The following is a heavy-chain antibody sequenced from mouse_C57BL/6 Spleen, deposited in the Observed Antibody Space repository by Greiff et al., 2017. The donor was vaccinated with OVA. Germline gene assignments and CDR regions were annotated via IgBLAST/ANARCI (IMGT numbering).Heavy chain of an antibody. D-gene: IGHD1-1*01. CDR1: GFNIKDDY. J-gene: IGHJ3*01. Sequence: VQLKQSGAELVRPGASVKLSCTASGFNIKDDYMHWVKQRPEQGLEWIGWIDPENGDTEYASKFQGKATITADTSSNTAYLQLSSLTSEDTAVYYCTTIITTVVATNAYWGQGTLVTVSA. V-gene: IGHV14-4*01. CDR2: IDPENGDT. CDR3: TTIITTVVATNAY.